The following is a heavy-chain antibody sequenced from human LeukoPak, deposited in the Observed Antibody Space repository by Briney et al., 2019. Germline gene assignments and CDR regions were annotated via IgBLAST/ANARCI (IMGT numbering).Heavy chain of an antibody. J-gene: IGHJ4*02. CDR3: TKDGSALWTIARPYYFDY. CDR1: GFTFSSYA. CDR2: ISGSGGST. V-gene: IGHV3-23*01. Sequence: GGSLRLSCAASGFTFSSYAMNWVRQAPGKGLEWVSAISGSGGSTYYADSVKGRFTISRDNSKNTLYLQMNGLRAEDTALYYCTKDGSALWTIARPYYFDYWGQGTLVTVSS. D-gene: IGHD5-24*01.